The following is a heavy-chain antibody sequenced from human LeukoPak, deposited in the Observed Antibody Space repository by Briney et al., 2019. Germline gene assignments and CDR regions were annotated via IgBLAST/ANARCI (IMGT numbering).Heavy chain of an antibody. V-gene: IGHV4-4*09. J-gene: IGHJ4*02. CDR1: GGSIGTYY. CDR3: ASSSWYGKFDY. D-gene: IGHD6-13*01. Sequence: SETLSLTCTVSGGSIGTYYWSWVRQSPGKGLEWIGYIYVTGNRYNPYLQSRVTISVDTSRNQFFLKMSSVTAADTAVYHCASSSWYGKFDYWGQGTLVTVSS. CDR2: IYVTGN.